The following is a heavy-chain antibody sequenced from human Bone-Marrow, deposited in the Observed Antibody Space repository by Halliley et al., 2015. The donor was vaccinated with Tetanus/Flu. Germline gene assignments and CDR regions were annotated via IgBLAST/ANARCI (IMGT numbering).Heavy chain of an antibody. CDR3: PRERDLYVHY. CDR2: CIGPSSHI. Sequence: LWWVSSCIGPSSHISPADAVKGRFTISRDNAKNALFLQMDSLRAEYTAVYYCPRERDLYVHYWGQGSLVTVSS. V-gene: IGHV3-21*01. J-gene: IGHJ4*02.